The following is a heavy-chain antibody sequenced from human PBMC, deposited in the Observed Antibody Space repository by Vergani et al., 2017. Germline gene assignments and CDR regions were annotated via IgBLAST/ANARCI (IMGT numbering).Heavy chain of an antibody. D-gene: IGHD2-2*02. J-gene: IGHJ6*03. CDR3: ARDLEYCSSTSCYTAYYYYMDV. V-gene: IGHV3-23*01. CDR2: ISGSDGNT. CDR1: GFTFSSFA. Sequence: EVQLLESGGGLVQPGGSLRLSCAASGFTFSSFAMSWVRQAPGKGLEGGSAISGSDGNTYYADSVKGRFTISRDNSKNTLYLQMNRLRAEDTAVYYCARDLEYCSSTSCYTAYYYYMDVWGKGTTVTVSS.